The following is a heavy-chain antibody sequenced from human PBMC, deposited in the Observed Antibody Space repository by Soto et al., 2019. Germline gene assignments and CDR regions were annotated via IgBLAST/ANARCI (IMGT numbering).Heavy chain of an antibody. V-gene: IGHV3-74*01. Sequence: GGSLRLSCAASGFTFSSYWMHWVRQAPGKGLVWVSRINSDGSSTSYADSVKGRFTISRDNAKNTLYLQMNSLRAEDTAVYYYAREVSSSWYRYYYYMDVWGKGTTVTVSS. CDR2: INSDGSST. J-gene: IGHJ6*03. CDR1: GFTFSSYW. D-gene: IGHD6-13*01. CDR3: AREVSSSWYRYYYYMDV.